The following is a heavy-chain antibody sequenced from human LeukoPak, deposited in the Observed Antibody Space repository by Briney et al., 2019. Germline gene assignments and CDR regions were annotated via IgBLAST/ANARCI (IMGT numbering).Heavy chain of an antibody. CDR3: ARDNTAMVTKSYYYYMDV. D-gene: IGHD5-18*01. Sequence: ASVKVSCKASGYTFTRSYMHWVRQAPGQGLEWMGIINPSGGSTSYAQKFQGRVTMTRDMSTSTVYMELSSLRSEDTAVYYCARDNTAMVTKSYYYYMDVWGKGTTVTVSS. CDR2: INPSGGST. J-gene: IGHJ6*03. V-gene: IGHV1-46*01. CDR1: GYTFTRSY.